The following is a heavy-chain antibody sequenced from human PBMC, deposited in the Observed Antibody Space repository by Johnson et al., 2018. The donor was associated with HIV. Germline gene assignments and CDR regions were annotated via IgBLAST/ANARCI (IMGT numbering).Heavy chain of an antibody. V-gene: IGHV3-7*03. D-gene: IGHD1-26*01. Sequence: VQLVESGGGLVQPGGSLRLSCAASGFTFSSYWMTWVRQAPGKGLEWVANIKQDGSEKYYVDSVKGRFSISRDNAKNSLDLQMNSLRAEDTALYYCASRMYSGSSGWAFDIGGQGTMVTVSS. CDR2: IKQDGSEK. CDR1: GFTFSSYW. J-gene: IGHJ3*02. CDR3: ASRMYSGSSGWAFDI.